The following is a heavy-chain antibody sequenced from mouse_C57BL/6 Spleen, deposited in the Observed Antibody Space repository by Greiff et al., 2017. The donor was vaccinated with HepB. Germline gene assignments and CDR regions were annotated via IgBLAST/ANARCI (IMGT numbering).Heavy chain of an antibody. J-gene: IGHJ2*01. CDR3: AREDYYGGY. D-gene: IGHD1-1*01. CDR2: IYPGDGDT. Sequence: VQLQQSGPELVKPGASVKISCKASGYAFSSSWMNWVKQRPGKGLEWIGRIYPGDGDTNYNGKFKGKATLTAAKSSSTAYMQLSSLTSEDSAVYFCAREDYYGGYWGQGTTLTVSS. V-gene: IGHV1-82*01. CDR1: GYAFSSSW.